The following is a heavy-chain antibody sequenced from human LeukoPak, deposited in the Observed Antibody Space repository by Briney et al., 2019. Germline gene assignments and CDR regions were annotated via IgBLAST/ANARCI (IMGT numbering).Heavy chain of an antibody. CDR2: IKQDGSER. CDR1: GFTFSNYW. CDR3: ARDVGAGYDFWSGYYGGYDY. D-gene: IGHD3-3*01. J-gene: IGHJ4*02. V-gene: IGHV3-7*01. Sequence: GSLRLSCVASGFTFSNYWMSWVRQAPGKGLEWVANIKQDGSERYYVDSVKCRFTISRDNANNSLYLQMTSLRAEDTAVYSCARDVGAGYDFWSGYYGGYDYWGQGALVTVSS.